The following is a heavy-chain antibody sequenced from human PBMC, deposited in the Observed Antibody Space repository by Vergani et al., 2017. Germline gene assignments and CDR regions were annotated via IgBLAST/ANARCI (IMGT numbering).Heavy chain of an antibody. D-gene: IGHD2-21*02. CDR3: ARGGGIVVVTAVTNAFDI. CDR2: ISSSSSTI. V-gene: IGHV3-48*02. J-gene: IGHJ3*02. Sequence: EVQLVESGGGLVQPGGSLRLSCAASGFTFSSYSMNWVRQAPGKGLEWVSYISSSSSTIYYADSVKGRFTISRDNAKDSLYLQMNSLRDEDTAVYYCARGGGIVVVTAVTNAFDIWGQGTMVTVSS. CDR1: GFTFSSYS.